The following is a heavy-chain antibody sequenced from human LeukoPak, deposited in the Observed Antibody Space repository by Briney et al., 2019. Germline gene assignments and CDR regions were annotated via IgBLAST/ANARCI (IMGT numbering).Heavy chain of an antibody. CDR3: ATVYSSSWYGPSN. V-gene: IGHV1-2*02. D-gene: IGHD6-13*01. CDR2: INPNSGGT. J-gene: IGHJ4*02. Sequence: ASVKVSCKASGYTFTGYYMHWVRQAPGQGLEWMGWINPNSGGTNYAQKFQGRVTMTRDTSISTAYMELSRLRSDDTAVYHCATVYSSSWYGPSNWGQGTLVTVSS. CDR1: GYTFTGYY.